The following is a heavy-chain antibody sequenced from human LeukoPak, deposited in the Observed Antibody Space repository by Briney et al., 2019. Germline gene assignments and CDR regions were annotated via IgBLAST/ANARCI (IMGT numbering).Heavy chain of an antibody. CDR3: ARDLAEYSSSWYSRP. Sequence: GGSLRLSCAASGFTFSSYSMNWVRQAPGKGLEWVSSISGSSSYIYYADSVKGRFTISRDNAKNSLYLQMNSLRAEDTAVYYCARDLAEYSSSWYSRPWGQGTLVTVSS. CDR1: GFTFSSYS. J-gene: IGHJ5*02. D-gene: IGHD6-13*01. CDR2: ISGSSSYI. V-gene: IGHV3-21*01.